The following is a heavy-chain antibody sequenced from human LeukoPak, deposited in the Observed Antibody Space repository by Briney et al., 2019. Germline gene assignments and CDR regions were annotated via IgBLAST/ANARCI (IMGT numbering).Heavy chain of an antibody. CDR1: GFTFSSYG. V-gene: IGHV3-30*02. J-gene: IGHJ4*02. Sequence: GGSLRLSCAASGFTFSSYGMHWVHQAPGKGLEWVAFIRYDGSNKYYADSVKGRFTISRDNSKNTLYLQMNSLRAEDTAVYYCAKDLRGSETAGIDYWGQGTLVTVSS. D-gene: IGHD3-10*01. CDR3: AKDLRGSETAGIDY. CDR2: IRYDGSNK.